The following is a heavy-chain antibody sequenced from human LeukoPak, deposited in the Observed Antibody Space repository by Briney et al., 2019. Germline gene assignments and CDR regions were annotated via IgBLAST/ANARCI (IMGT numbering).Heavy chain of an antibody. J-gene: IGHJ4*02. CDR1: GGSISSGTYY. CDR2: IYYTGST. D-gene: IGHD5-24*01. V-gene: IGHV4-31*03. Sequence: PSQTLSLTCTASGGSISSGTYYWSWIRQHPGKGLEWIGYIYYTGSTYYNSSLKSRVTISVDTSKNQFSLKLSSVTAADTAVYYCARARRDGYNYFDYWGQGTLVTVSS. CDR3: ARARRDGYNYFDY.